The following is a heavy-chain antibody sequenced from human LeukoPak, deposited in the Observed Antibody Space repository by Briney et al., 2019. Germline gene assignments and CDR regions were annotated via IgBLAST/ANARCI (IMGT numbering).Heavy chain of an antibody. Sequence: QSGGSLRLSCAASGFTFSSYGMHWVRQAPGKGLEWVAVIWYDGSNKYYADSVKGRFTISRDNSKNTLYLQMNSLRAEDTAVYYCARDYGSITMVRGPRFQHWGQGTLVTVSS. V-gene: IGHV3-33*01. D-gene: IGHD3-10*01. CDR2: IWYDGSNK. CDR1: GFTFSSYG. J-gene: IGHJ1*01. CDR3: ARDYGSITMVRGPRFQH.